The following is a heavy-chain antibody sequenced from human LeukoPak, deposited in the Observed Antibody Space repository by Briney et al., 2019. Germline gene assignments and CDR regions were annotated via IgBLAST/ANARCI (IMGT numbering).Heavy chain of an antibody. CDR2: IYYSGST. D-gene: IGHD3-22*01. Sequence: PSETLSLTCTVSGGSIRSVSHYWAWIRQPPGKGLEWIGSIYYSGSTYYNPSLENRVTISIDTSKNPFSLKLSSLSAADTSVYYCAKRDDSGGNLVDLWGQGGLVGVS. CDR3: AKRDDSGGNLVDL. CDR1: GGSIRSVSHY. V-gene: IGHV4-39*02. J-gene: IGHJ4*02.